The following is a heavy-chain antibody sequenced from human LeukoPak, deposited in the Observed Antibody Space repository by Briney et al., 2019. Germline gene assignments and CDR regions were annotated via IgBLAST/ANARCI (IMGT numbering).Heavy chain of an antibody. D-gene: IGHD6-6*01. J-gene: IGHJ1*01. Sequence: PSETLSLTCTVSGGSISSSSYYWGWIRQPPGKGLEWIGSIYYSGSTYYNPSLKSRVTISVDTSKNQFSLKLSSVTAADTAVYYCARADSSSSNSEYFQHWGQGTLVTVSS. CDR1: GGSISSSSYY. V-gene: IGHV4-39*07. CDR2: IYYSGST. CDR3: ARADSSSSNSEYFQH.